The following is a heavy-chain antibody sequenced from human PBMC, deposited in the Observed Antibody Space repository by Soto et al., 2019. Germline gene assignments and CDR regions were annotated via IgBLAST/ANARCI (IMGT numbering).Heavy chain of an antibody. D-gene: IGHD3-3*01. CDR3: ASIRDTYSDFWSGYALDY. J-gene: IGHJ4*02. CDR1: LWTFTSYV. V-gene: IGHV1-18*01. Sequence: GAAVKVSCQACLWTFTSYVISWVRQAPGQGREWMGWISAYNGNTNYAQKLQGRVTMTTATSTSTAYMQLRMMRSDDTAVYYCASIRDTYSDFWSGYALDYWGQGTQVTVSS. CDR2: ISAYNGNT.